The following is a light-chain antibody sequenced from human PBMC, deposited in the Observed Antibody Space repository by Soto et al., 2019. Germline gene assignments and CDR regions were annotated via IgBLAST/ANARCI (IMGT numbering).Light chain of an antibody. CDR2: DAS. CDR3: QQYENFPIT. V-gene: IGKV1-33*01. J-gene: IGKJ5*01. Sequence: DIQMTQSPSSLSSSVGDIVTITCQSSHYIRKYLNWYQQKPGKAPKLLIYDASNMETGVPSRFTGSGSGTDFTFTISSLQPEDIATYYCQQYENFPITFGQGTRLEIK. CDR1: HYIRKY.